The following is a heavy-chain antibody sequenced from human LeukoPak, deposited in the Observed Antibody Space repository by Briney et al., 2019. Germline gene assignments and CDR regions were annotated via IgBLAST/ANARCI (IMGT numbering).Heavy chain of an antibody. CDR1: GFTLSAEY. D-gene: IGHD4-23*01. CDR3: ARGGPAYGGNHNWFDP. V-gene: IGHV3-53*01. CDR2: IYSGGGT. Sequence: GGSLRLSCAASGFTLSAEYMSWVRQAPGRGLEWVSVIYSGGGTYYANSVRGRFTISRDTSKNTLFLQLSSLRAEDTAMYHCARGGPAYGGNHNWFDPWGQGTLVTVSS. J-gene: IGHJ5*02.